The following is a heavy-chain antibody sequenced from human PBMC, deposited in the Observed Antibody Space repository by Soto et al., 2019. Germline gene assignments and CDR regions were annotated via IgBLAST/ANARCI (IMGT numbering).Heavy chain of an antibody. D-gene: IGHD3-3*01. V-gene: IGHV4-59*08. CDR2: IYYSGST. Sequence: SETLSLTCTVSGGSISSYYWSWIRQPPGKGLEWIGYIYYSGSTNYNPSPKSRVTMSVDTSKNQFSLKLSSVTAADTAVYYCGRHATYYDFWSGPAPYYFDSGGKGTLVPVSS. CDR3: GRHATYYDFWSGPAPYYFDS. CDR1: GGSISSYY. J-gene: IGHJ4*02.